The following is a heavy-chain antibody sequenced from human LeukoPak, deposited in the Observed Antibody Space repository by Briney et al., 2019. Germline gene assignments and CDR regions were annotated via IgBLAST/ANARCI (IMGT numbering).Heavy chain of an antibody. D-gene: IGHD2-15*01. CDR1: GYTFTGYY. CDR3: ARECSGGDCYSRTFDY. Sequence: ASVKVSCKASGYTFTGYYIHWVRQAPGQGPEWMGWINPNSGGTNYAQKFQGRVTLTRDTSITTAYMELSSLRFDDTAVYYCARECSGGDCYSRTFDYWGQGTLVTVSS. V-gene: IGHV1-2*02. J-gene: IGHJ4*02. CDR2: INPNSGGT.